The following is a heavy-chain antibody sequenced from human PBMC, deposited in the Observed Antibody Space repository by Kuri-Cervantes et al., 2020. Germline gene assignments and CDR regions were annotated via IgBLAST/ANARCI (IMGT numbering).Heavy chain of an antibody. J-gene: IGHJ4*02. Sequence: GESLKISCAASGLTFSNFAMSWVRQAPGKGLEWVSTISNNGGSTYYADSVKGRFTISRDNSKNTLYLQMNSLRAEDTAVYYCAKTLTAMAPGMEYWGQGTLVTVSS. D-gene: IGHD5-18*01. V-gene: IGHV3-23*01. CDR3: AKTLTAMAPGMEY. CDR2: ISNNGGST. CDR1: GLTFSNFA.